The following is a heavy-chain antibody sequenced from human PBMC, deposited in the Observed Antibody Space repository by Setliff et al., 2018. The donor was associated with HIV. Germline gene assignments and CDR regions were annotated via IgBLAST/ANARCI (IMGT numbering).Heavy chain of an antibody. J-gene: IGHJ4*02. CDR3: ASSCSGGSCYPGEY. V-gene: IGHV4-61*05. CDR2: IHYSGSS. D-gene: IGHD2-15*01. CDR1: GGSISSNIYY. Sequence: PSETLSLTCTVSGGSISSNIYYWGWIRRPPGRGLEWIGYIHYSGSSNYNPSLKSRVSISLDTSKNQFSLNLNSVTAADTAVYYCASSCSGGSCYPGEYWGQGTLVTVSS.